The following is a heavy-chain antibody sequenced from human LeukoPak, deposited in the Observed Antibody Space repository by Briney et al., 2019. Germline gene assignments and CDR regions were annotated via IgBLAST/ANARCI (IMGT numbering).Heavy chain of an antibody. CDR2: TYTGGNS. V-gene: IGHV3-53*01. J-gene: IGHJ3*02. D-gene: IGHD3-22*01. Sequence: GGSLRLSCAASGFTVSSIHMVWVRQAPGKGLEWVSVTYTGGNSYYADSVKGRFIISRDISKNTLYPQMNSLRAEDSALYYCARGGRGSAAVVAPRSFDIWGQGTMVTVSS. CDR1: GFTVSSIH. CDR3: ARGGRGSAAVVAPRSFDI.